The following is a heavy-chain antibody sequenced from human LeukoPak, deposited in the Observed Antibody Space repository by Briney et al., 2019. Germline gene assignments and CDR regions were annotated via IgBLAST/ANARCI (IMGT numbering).Heavy chain of an antibody. V-gene: IGHV4-34*01. CDR1: GGSFSGYY. CDR3: ARQPADDYGDNFDL. CDR2: INHSGST. Sequence: PSETLSLTCAVYGGSFSGYYWSWIRQPPGKGLEWIGEINHSGSTNYNPSLKSRVTISVDTSKNQFSLKLSSVTAADTAVYYCARQPADDYGDNFDLWGRGTLVTVSS. D-gene: IGHD4-17*01. J-gene: IGHJ2*01.